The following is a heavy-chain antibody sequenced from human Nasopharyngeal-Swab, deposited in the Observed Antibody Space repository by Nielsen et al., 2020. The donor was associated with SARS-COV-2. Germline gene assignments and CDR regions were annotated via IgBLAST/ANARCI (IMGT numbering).Heavy chain of an antibody. CDR2: ISAYNGNT. Sequence: ASVKVSCKASGYTFTSYGISWVRQALGQGLEWMGWISAYNGNTNYAQKLQGRVTMTTDTSTSTAYMELRSLRSDDTAVYYCARVIAAAANEGLDYWGQGTLGAVSS. CDR1: GYTFTSYG. V-gene: IGHV1-18*01. D-gene: IGHD6-13*01. CDR3: ARVIAAAANEGLDY. J-gene: IGHJ4*02.